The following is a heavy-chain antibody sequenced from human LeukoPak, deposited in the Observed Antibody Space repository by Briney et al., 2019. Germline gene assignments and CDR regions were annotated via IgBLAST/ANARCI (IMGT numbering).Heavy chain of an antibody. D-gene: IGHD2-21*02. CDR1: GGSISSGSYY. CDR3: AREVRSDCYHRVAGCGMDV. CDR2: IYTSGST. V-gene: IGHV4-61*02. Sequence: SQTLSLTCTVSGGSISSGSYYWSWIRQPAGKGLEWIGRIYTSGSTNYNPSLKSRVTISVDTSKNQFSLKLSSVTAADTAVYYCAREVRSDCYHRVAGCGMDVWGQGTTVTVSS. J-gene: IGHJ6*02.